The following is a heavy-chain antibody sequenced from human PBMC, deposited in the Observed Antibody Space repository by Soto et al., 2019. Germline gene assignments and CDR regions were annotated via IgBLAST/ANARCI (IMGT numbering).Heavy chain of an antibody. CDR1: WFSLTSSGVG. V-gene: IGHV2-5*01. J-gene: IGHJ4*02. CDR3: AHRPGGSGFRYYFDY. D-gene: IGHD6-19*01. CDR2: IYWNDDD. Sequence: QITLKESGPPLVNPTQPLTLTCSFSWFSLTSSGVGVGWFRQPPGKALEWLGLIYWNDDDRYRASLHSRLTITKDTSKNQVVLTMTNMDPEYTATYYCAHRPGGSGFRYYFDYWGQGTLVTVSS.